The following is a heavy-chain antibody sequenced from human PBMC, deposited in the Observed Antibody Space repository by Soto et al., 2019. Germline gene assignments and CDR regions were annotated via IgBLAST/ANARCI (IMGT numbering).Heavy chain of an antibody. CDR2: VSGDGSST. J-gene: IGHJ4*02. CDR3: AKDRVGATTGM. D-gene: IGHD1-26*01. Sequence: GGSLRLSCVASGFTFSSSWMHWVRQAPGKGLVWVSRVSGDGSSTNYADSVKGRFTISRDNAKNTLYLQMNSLRAEDTAVYYCAKDRVGATTGMWGQGTLVTVSS. V-gene: IGHV3-74*01. CDR1: GFTFSSSW.